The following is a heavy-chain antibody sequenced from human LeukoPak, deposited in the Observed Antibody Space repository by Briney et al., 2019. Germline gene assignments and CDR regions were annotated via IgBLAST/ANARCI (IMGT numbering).Heavy chain of an antibody. J-gene: IGHJ4*02. CDR1: GFTFDDYA. CDR2: ISGDGGST. V-gene: IGHV3-43*02. CDR3: AKDIRLGDCSSTSCYVY. D-gene: IGHD2-2*01. Sequence: GGSLRLSCAASGFTFDDYAMHWVRQAPGKGLEWVSVISGDGGSTYYADSVKGRFTISRDNSKNSLYLQMNSLRTEDTALYYCAKDIRLGDCSSTSCYVYWGQGTLVTVSS.